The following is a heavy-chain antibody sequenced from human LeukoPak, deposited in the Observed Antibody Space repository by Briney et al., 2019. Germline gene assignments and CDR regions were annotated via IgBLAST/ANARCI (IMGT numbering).Heavy chain of an antibody. CDR2: INWNGGST. Sequence: PGGSLRLSCAASGFTFDDYGMSWVRQAPGKGLEWVSGINWNGGSTGYADSVKGRFTISRDNAKNSLYLQMNSLRAEDTALYHCGRVHSSGWYRHNHFDYWGQGTLVTVSS. D-gene: IGHD6-19*01. CDR3: GRVHSSGWYRHNHFDY. V-gene: IGHV3-20*01. J-gene: IGHJ4*02. CDR1: GFTFDDYG.